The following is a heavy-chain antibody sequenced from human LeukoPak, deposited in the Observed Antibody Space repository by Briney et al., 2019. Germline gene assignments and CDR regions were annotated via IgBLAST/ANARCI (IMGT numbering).Heavy chain of an antibody. CDR2: INEDGSEK. V-gene: IGHV3-7*03. CDR3: ASGGHLDW. D-gene: IGHD3-16*01. CDR1: GITFSRFW. Sequence: GGSQRLSCAASGITFSRFWMSWVRQAPGKGLQWVANINEDGSEKHYVDSVKGRFTISRDNAENSLYLQMNSLRAEDTAVYYCASGGHLDWWGQGALVTVAS. J-gene: IGHJ4*02.